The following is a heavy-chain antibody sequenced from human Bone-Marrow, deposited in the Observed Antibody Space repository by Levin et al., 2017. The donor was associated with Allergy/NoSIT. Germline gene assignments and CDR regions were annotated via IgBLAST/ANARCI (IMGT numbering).Heavy chain of an antibody. CDR3: ANLYGNYDYFDR. J-gene: IGHJ4*02. Sequence: SETLSLTCTVSGGPLRSSDYYWGWIRQSPGKGLEWIGSIYHAGSTYYNPSLESRVTISVDTSKNQFSLNLNSVTAADTAVYYCANLYGNYDYFDRWGQGILVTVSS. CDR2: IYHAGST. V-gene: IGHV4-39*01. D-gene: IGHD4-11*01. CDR1: GGPLRSSDYY.